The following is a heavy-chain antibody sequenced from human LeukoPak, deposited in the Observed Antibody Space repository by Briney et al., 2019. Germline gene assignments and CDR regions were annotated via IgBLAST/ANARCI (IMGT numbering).Heavy chain of an antibody. J-gene: IGHJ4*02. CDR3: ARHDSSSFDY. CDR1: GYSFTSYW. CDR2: IYPGDSET. V-gene: IGHV5-51*01. Sequence: GESLKISCKGAGYSFTSYWIAWVRQMPGKGLEWMGIIYPGDSETIYSPSFQGQVTISADKSLNTAYLQWRSLRASDTAIYYCARHDSSSFDYWGQGTLVTVSS. D-gene: IGHD3-22*01.